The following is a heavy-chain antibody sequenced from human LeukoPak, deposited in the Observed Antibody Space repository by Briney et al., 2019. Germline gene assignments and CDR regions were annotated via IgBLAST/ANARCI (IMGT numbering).Heavy chain of an antibody. CDR2: ISSSGRTI. V-gene: IGHV3-48*03. J-gene: IGHJ4*02. CDR1: GXTFSSYE. CDR3: ARPSHMGYFFDY. Sequence: QPGGSLRLSFAASGXTFSSYEMNWVRQAPGKVLVWVSYISSSGRTIYYADSVKGRFTISRDNAKNSLYLQMNSLRVEDTAVYYCARPSHMGYFFDYWGQGTLVTVSS. D-gene: IGHD1-26*01.